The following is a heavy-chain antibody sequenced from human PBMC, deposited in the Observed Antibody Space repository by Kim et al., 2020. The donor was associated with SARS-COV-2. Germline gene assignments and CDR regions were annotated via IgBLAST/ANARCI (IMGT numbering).Heavy chain of an antibody. D-gene: IGHD3-10*01. V-gene: IGHV4-39*01. CDR3: ARLMLKRITMVRRSIGGGNWFCH. Sequence: SETLSLTCTVSGGSISSSSYYWGWIRQPPGKGLEWIGSIYYSGSTYYNPSLKSRVTISVDTSKNQFSLKLSSVTAADTAVYYCARLMLKRITMVRRSIGGGNWFCHGGQGTLESVS. J-gene: IGHJ5*02. CDR1: GGSISSSSYY. CDR2: IYYSGST.